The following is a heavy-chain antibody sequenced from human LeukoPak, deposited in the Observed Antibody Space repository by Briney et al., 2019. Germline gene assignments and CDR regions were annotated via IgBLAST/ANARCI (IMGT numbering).Heavy chain of an antibody. CDR3: AKGLYRDHPHYFDS. CDR1: GFSFESRA. D-gene: IGHD1-14*01. J-gene: IGHJ4*02. CDR2: MSKTGDLI. Sequence: GGSLRLSCAASGFSFESRAVSWVRQAPGKGLEWVSCMSKTGDLIYYADSVRGRFTISRDNSKYTLFLQMNSLRAEDTAVYYCAKGLYRDHPHYFDSWGRGTLVTVSS. V-gene: IGHV3-23*01.